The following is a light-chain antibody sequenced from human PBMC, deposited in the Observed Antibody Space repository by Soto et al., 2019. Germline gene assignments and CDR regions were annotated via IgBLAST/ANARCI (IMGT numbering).Light chain of an antibody. CDR1: QSISGW. CDR2: DAS. V-gene: IGKV1-5*01. CDR3: QRYDTFSIYT. Sequence: DIQMTQSPSTLSASVGDRVTITCRASQSISGWLAWSQQRPVKAPKVLIYDASKLESGVPSSFSGSGSGTEFTLTISSLQPDDFATYYCQRYDTFSIYTFRQGTKLDIK. J-gene: IGKJ2*01.